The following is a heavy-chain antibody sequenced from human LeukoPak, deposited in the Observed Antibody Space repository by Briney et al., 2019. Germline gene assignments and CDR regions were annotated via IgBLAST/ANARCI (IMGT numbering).Heavy chain of an antibody. V-gene: IGHV4-59*01. D-gene: IGHD5-18*01. CDR2: IYDSGST. CDR3: ARSLGAYSYGFFDY. J-gene: IGHJ4*02. Sequence: PSETLSLTCTVSGGSISSYYWSWIRQPPGKGLEWIGYIYDSGSTNYNPSLKSRGTISVDSSKNHFSLRLSSVTAADTAVYYCARSLGAYSYGFFDYWGQGTLVTVSS. CDR1: GGSISSYY.